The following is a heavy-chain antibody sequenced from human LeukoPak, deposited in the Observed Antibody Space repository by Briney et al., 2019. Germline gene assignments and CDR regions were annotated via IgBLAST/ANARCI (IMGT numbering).Heavy chain of an antibody. D-gene: IGHD5-12*01. CDR3: AKDGDPYIVATTHFDY. Sequence: GGSLRLSCAASGFTFSSYAMHWVRQAPGKGLEWVAFIQYDASNKYYADSVRGRFTISRDNSKNTLYLQMNRLRAEDTAVYYCAKDGDPYIVATTHFDYWGQGTLVTVSS. J-gene: IGHJ4*02. CDR2: IQYDASNK. V-gene: IGHV3-30*02. CDR1: GFTFSSYA.